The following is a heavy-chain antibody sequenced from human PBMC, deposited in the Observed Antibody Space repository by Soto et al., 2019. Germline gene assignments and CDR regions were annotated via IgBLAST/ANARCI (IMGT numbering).Heavy chain of an antibody. V-gene: IGHV3-30*18. Sequence: QVQLVESGGGVVQPGTSLRLSCAASRFTFSSYGMHWVRQAPGEGLEWVAVISYDGSNKYYADSVKGRFTISRDSSKNTLYLQMHSLRPEDTAVYYCAKGRKRFPSLRGTAFDIWGQGTMVTVSS. CDR3: AKGRKRFPSLRGTAFDI. CDR1: RFTFSSYG. CDR2: ISYDGSNK. J-gene: IGHJ3*02. D-gene: IGHD3-16*01.